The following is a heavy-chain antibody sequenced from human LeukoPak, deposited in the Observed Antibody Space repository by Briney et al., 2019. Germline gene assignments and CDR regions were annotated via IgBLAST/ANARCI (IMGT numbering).Heavy chain of an antibody. CDR1: GGSLRSGSYY. Sequence: SQTLSLTCTVSGGSLRSGSYYWSWIRQPAGKGLEWIGRIYNRGSTNCNPSLKSRVTMSEDTSKNQFSLKLTSVTAADTAVYYCARGHGSFDSWGQGTLVTVSA. V-gene: IGHV4-61*02. J-gene: IGHJ4*02. CDR2: IYNRGST. CDR3: ARGHGSFDS. D-gene: IGHD1-26*01.